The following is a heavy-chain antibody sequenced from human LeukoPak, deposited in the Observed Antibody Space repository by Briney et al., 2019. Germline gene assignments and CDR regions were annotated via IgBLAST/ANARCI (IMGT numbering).Heavy chain of an antibody. CDR3: ARDRGFGYYGSGSYYDY. V-gene: IGHV4-4*02. J-gene: IGHJ4*02. D-gene: IGHD3-10*01. CDR1: GDSISSSHW. CDR2: IYYSGST. Sequence: SETLSLTCAVSGDSISSSHWWSWVRQSPGKGLEWIGYIYYSGSTNYNPSLKSRVTISVDTSKNQFSLKLSSVTAADTAVYYCARDRGFGYYGSGSYYDYWGQGTLVTVSS.